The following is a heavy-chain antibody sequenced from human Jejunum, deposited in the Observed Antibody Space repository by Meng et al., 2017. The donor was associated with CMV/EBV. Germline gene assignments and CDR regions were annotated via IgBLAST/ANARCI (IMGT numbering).Heavy chain of an antibody. D-gene: IGHD3-22*01. CDR2: ISATGRST. J-gene: IGHJ4*02. CDR1: GFTFND. V-gene: IGHV3-23*01. CDR3: AKDDRGVQSN. Sequence: EVQLLESGGGLVPPGGSLRLSCAASGFTFNDMSWVRQAPGKGLEWVSAISATGRSTYYADSVKGRFTISRDNSKNTLFLQVSSLRAEDTAIYYCAKDDRGVQSNWGQGTLVTVSS.